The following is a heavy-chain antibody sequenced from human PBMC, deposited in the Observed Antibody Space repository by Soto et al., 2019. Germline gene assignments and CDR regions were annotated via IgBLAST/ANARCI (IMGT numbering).Heavy chain of an antibody. V-gene: IGHV3-30*18. CDR1: GFTFSSYG. CDR2: ISYDGRNK. J-gene: IGHJ4*02. CDR3: AKDSTLYSGSYDY. Sequence: QVQLVESGGGVVQPGRSLRLSCAASGFTFSSYGMHWVHQAPGRGLEWVAVISYDGRNKHYADSVKGRFAISRDNSKNTLWLQMNSLRAEDTAVYYCAKDSTLYSGSYDYWGQGTLVTVSS. D-gene: IGHD1-26*01.